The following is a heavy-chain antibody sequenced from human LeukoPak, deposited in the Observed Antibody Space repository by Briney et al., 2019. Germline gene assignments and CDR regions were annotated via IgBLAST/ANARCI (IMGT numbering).Heavy chain of an antibody. CDR3: AKTTYDSSGYGLDY. Sequence: GGSLRLSCVVSGFSFSSYAMSWVRRAPGKGLEWVSAISGSGGSTYYADSVKGRFTISRDNSKNTLYLQMNSLRAEDTAVYYCAKTTYDSSGYGLDYWGQGTLVTVSS. D-gene: IGHD3-22*01. CDR2: ISGSGGST. CDR1: GFSFSSYA. J-gene: IGHJ4*02. V-gene: IGHV3-23*01.